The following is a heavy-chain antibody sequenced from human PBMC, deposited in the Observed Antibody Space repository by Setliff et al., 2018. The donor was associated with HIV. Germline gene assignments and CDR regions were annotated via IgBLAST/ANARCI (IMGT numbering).Heavy chain of an antibody. D-gene: IGHD3-10*01. J-gene: IGHJ3*02. Sequence: LRLSCAASGFTFSSSWMTWVRQAPGRGLEYVAGMNRDGREKLYADSVKGRFSISRDNAKNSLYLQMSSLRTEDTAVYFCARDPAFGAFDIWGQGTTVTVSS. V-gene: IGHV3-7*04. CDR2: MNRDGREK. CDR1: GFTFSSSW. CDR3: ARDPAFGAFDI.